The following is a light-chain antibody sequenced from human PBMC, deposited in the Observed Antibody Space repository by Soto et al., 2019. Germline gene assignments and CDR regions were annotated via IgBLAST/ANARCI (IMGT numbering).Light chain of an antibody. J-gene: IGKJ1*01. CDR2: GAS. CDR3: QHYKNYPWT. V-gene: IGKV1-8*01. CDR1: QDVGRY. Sequence: AIRMTQSPSSFSASAGDRVAIACRASQDVGRYLAWYQQKPGQAPKLLIYGASTLQSGVPSRFSGGGSGTDFTLTISCLQSEDFATYYCQHYKNYPWTFGQGTKVDIK.